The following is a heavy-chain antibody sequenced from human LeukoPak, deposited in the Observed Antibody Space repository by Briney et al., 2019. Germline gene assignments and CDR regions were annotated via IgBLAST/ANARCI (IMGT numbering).Heavy chain of an antibody. CDR3: AREDYGGNSNYFDY. V-gene: IGHV4-59*01. J-gene: IGHJ4*02. CDR2: IYYSGST. CDR1: GGSISSYY. D-gene: IGHD4-23*01. Sequence: PSETLSLTYTVSGGSISSYYWSWIRQPPGKGLEWIGYIYYSGSTNYNPSLKSRVTISVDTSKNQFSLKLSSVTAADTAVYYCAREDYGGNSNYFDYWGQGTLVTVSS.